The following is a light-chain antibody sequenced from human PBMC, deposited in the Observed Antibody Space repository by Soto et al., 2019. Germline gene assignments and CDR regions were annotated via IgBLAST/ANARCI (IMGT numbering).Light chain of an antibody. J-gene: IGKJ4*01. CDR3: QQRSNGLIT. Sequence: EIVLTQSPNTLSLSPVERATLSCRASQSVSSYLAWYQQKPGQAPRLLIYDASNRATGIPARFSGSGSGTDFPLTISSLEPEDFAVYYCQQRSNGLITFGG. CDR1: QSVSSY. CDR2: DAS. V-gene: IGKV3-11*01.